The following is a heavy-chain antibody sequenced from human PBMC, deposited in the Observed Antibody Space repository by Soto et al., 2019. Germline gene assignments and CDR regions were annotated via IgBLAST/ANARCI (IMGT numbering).Heavy chain of an antibody. V-gene: IGHV1-2*02. CDR1: GYPFTGYY. J-gene: IGHJ6*02. CDR3: ARDQRITIFGVVIMRHGMDV. Sequence: ASVKVSCKASGYPFTGYYMHWVRQAPGQGLERMGWINPNSGGTNYAQKFQGRVTMTRDTSISTAYMELSRLRSDDTAVYYCARDQRITIFGVVIMRHGMDVWGQGTTVTAP. D-gene: IGHD3-3*01. CDR2: INPNSGGT.